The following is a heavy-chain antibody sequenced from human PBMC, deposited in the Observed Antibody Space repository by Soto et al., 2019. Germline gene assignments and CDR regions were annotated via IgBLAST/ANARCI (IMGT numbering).Heavy chain of an antibody. CDR3: ARVLGYEWNDNFDYGMDV. D-gene: IGHD1-20*01. V-gene: IGHV3-30*19. Sequence: QVQLVESGGGVVQPGRSLRLSCAPSGFTFSRFGMHWVRQAPGKGLEWVALISYDGSNKYYADSVQGRFTISRDNSRSTVDLQLSSLRGEDTAVYYCARVLGYEWNDNFDYGMDVWGQGTTVTVSS. CDR1: GFTFSRFG. CDR2: ISYDGSNK. J-gene: IGHJ6*02.